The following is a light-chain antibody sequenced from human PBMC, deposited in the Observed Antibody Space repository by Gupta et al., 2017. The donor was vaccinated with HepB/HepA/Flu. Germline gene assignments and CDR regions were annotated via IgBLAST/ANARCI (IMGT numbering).Light chain of an antibody. CDR3: ATWDDSLNADV. J-gene: IGLJ1*01. CDR1: SSNIGRNT. CDR2: SNN. Sequence: QSVLTQPPSASQTPGQRVTIPCSGSSSNIGRNTVNWYQQLPGTAPKLLIDSNNQRPSGGLDRFSGSKSGTSASLAISGLQSEDEADYYCATWDDSLNADVFGTGTKVTVL. V-gene: IGLV1-44*01.